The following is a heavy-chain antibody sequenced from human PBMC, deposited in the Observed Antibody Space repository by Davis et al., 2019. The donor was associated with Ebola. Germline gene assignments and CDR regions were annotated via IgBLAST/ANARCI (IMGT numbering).Heavy chain of an antibody. CDR1: GYTFTGYY. D-gene: IGHD1-26*01. CDR3: ARGPLIVGATAYFDY. Sequence: ASVKVSCKASGYTFTGYYMHWVRQAPGQGLEWMGWINPNSGGTNYAQKFQGWVTMTRDTMELSRLRSDDTAVYYCARGPLIVGATAYFDYWGQGTLVTVSS. V-gene: IGHV1-2*04. CDR2: INPNSGGT. J-gene: IGHJ4*02.